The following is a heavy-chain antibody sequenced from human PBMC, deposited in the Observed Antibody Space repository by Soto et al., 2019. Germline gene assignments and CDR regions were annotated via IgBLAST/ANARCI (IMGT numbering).Heavy chain of an antibody. CDR1: GFTVSSNY. V-gene: IGHV3-53*01. CDR2: IYSGGST. CDR3: ARGPGGVPAAMGPLDY. J-gene: IGHJ4*02. Sequence: PGGSLRLSCAASGFTVSSNYMSWVRQAPGKGLEWVSVIYSGGSTYYADCVKGRFTISRDNSKNTLYLQMNSLRAEDTAVYYCARGPGGVPAAMGPLDYWGQGTLVTVSS. D-gene: IGHD2-2*01.